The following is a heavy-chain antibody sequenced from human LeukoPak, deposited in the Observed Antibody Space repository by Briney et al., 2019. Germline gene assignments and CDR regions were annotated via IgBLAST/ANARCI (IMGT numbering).Heavy chain of an antibody. J-gene: IGHJ6*03. CDR1: GGSISSSSYY. CDR2: IYYSGST. D-gene: IGHD6-6*01. V-gene: IGHV4-39*07. Sequence: PSETLSLTCTVSGGSISSSSYYWGWIRQPPGKGLEWIGSIYYSGSTNYNPSLKSRVTISVDTSKNQFSLKLSSVTAADTAVYYCASGFKYRGSSWSGYYYYMDVWGKGTTVTVSS. CDR3: ASGFKYRGSSWSGYYYYMDV.